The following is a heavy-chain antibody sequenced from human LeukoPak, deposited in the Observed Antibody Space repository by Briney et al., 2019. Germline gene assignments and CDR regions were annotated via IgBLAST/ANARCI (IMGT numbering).Heavy chain of an antibody. CDR3: ARDPLPYYDILTGPY. CDR2: ISSSGSTI. Sequence: GGSLRLSCAASGFTSSSYEMNWVRQAPGKGLEWVSYISSSGSTIYYADSVKGRFTISRDNAKNSLYLQMNSLRAEDTAVYYCARDPLPYYDILTGPYWGQGTLVTVSS. V-gene: IGHV3-48*03. CDR1: GFTSSSYE. J-gene: IGHJ4*02. D-gene: IGHD3-9*01.